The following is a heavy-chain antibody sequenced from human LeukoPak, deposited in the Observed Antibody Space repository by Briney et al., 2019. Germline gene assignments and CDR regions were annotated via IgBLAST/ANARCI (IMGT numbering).Heavy chain of an antibody. Sequence: GGSLRLSCAASGFTFSGYAMAWVRQAPGKGLEWVSSITITGSSPSSADSVKGRFTVSRDNSKNTLYLQMNSLRAEDTAVYFCAKSSSSWSYYFNYWGQGTLVTVSS. CDR1: GFTFSGYA. V-gene: IGHV3-23*01. CDR2: ITITGSSP. CDR3: AKSSSSWSYYFNY. D-gene: IGHD6-13*01. J-gene: IGHJ4*02.